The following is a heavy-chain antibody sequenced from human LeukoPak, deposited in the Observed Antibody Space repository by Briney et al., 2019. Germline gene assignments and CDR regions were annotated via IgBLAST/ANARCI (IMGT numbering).Heavy chain of an antibody. D-gene: IGHD3-16*01. CDR2: IRYDGSNK. J-gene: IGHJ4*02. V-gene: IGHV3-30*02. CDR1: GFTFSSYA. Sequence: GGSLRLSCAASGFTFSSYAMHWVRQAPGKGLEWVAFIRYDGSNKYYADSVKGRFTISRDNSKNTLYLQMNSLRAEDTAVYYCAKDPGRALLGGYWGQGTLVTVSS. CDR3: AKDPGRALLGGY.